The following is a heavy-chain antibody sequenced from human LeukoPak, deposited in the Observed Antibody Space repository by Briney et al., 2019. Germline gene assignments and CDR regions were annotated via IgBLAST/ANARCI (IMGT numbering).Heavy chain of an antibody. Sequence: PGGSLRLFCAASGFTFSSYAMSWVRQAPGKGLEWVSAISGSGGSTYYAGSVKGRFTISRDNSKNTLYLQMNSLRAEDTAVYYCAKGPLAAPEGGYFDYWGQGTLVTVSS. CDR3: AKGPLAAPEGGYFDY. CDR1: GFTFSSYA. CDR2: ISGSGGST. D-gene: IGHD2-15*01. J-gene: IGHJ4*02. V-gene: IGHV3-23*01.